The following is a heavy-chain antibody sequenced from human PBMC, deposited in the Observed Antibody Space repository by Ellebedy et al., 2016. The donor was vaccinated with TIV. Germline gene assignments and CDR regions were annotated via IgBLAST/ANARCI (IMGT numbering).Heavy chain of an antibody. CDR1: GFTFNSSW. J-gene: IGHJ6*02. CDR3: GRDGAYGDYSPGYYGMDV. D-gene: IGHD3-22*01. V-gene: IGHV3-7*03. Sequence: GGSLRLSCAASGFTFNSSWMSWVRQAPGKGLEWVANINQDGSRIYYVDSVKGRFTISRDNAKNSVYLRMNTRRGEDTAGYKWGRDGAYGDYSPGYYGMDVWGQGTTVTVSS. CDR2: INQDGSRI.